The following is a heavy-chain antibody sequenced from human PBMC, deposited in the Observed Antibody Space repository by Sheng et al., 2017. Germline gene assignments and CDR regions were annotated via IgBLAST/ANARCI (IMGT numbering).Heavy chain of an antibody. D-gene: IGHD6-6*01. V-gene: IGHV3-48*01. Sequence: EVQVVESGGGLVQPGGSLRLSCAASGFTFSSYSMNWVRQAPGKGLEWVSYISNTRSTTHYADSVRGRFTISRDNAKNSLFLQMTSLRAEDTAVYFCARVFVTGRPDYYYYMDVWGKGTTVTVSS. CDR3: ARVFVTGRPDYYYYMDV. CDR2: ISNTRSTT. CDR1: GFTFSSYS. J-gene: IGHJ6*03.